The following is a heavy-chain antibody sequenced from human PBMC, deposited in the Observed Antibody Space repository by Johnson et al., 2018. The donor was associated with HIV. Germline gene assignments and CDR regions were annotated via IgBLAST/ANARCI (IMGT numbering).Heavy chain of an antibody. CDR3: AKDQGKAVAAPDAFDI. CDR2: ISWNSGSI. D-gene: IGHD6-19*01. Sequence: VQLVESGGGVVQPGRSLRLSCAASGFTFSSYGMHWVRQAPGKGLEWVSGISWNSGSIGYADSVKGRFTISRDNAKNSLYLQMNSLRAEDTAVYYCAKDQGKAVAAPDAFDIWGQGTMVTVSS. J-gene: IGHJ3*02. V-gene: IGHV3-9*01. CDR1: GFTFSSYG.